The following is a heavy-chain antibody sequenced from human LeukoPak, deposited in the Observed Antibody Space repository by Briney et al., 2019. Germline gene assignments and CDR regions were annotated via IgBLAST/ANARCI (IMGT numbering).Heavy chain of an antibody. CDR2: ISSSGSTI. CDR1: GFTFSSYE. Sequence: AGGSLRLSCAASGFTFSSYEMNWVREAPGKGLEWVSYISSSGSTIYYADSVKGRFTISRDNAKKSLYLKMNSLRAEETAVYYCARDKWGGFDYWGQGTLVTVSS. J-gene: IGHJ4*02. V-gene: IGHV3-48*03. CDR3: ARDKWGGFDY. D-gene: IGHD7-27*01.